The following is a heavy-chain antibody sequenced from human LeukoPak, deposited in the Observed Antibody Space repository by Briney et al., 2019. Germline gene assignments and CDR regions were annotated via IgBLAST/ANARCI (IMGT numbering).Heavy chain of an antibody. Sequence: PGGSLRLSRAASGFTLSVSAMHAVPHASGEGREGVGRIRSTAKSCATAYAASVKGRFTISRGDSKNTAYLEMNSLRTEGTAVYYCTVPGSSGWSYWGQGTLVTVSS. CDR3: TVPGSSGWSY. D-gene: IGHD6-19*01. J-gene: IGHJ4*02. V-gene: IGHV3-73*01. CDR1: GFTLSVSA. CDR2: IRSTAKSCAT.